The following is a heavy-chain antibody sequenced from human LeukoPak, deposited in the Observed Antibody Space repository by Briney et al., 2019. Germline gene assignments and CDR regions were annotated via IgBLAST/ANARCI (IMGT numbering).Heavy chain of an antibody. CDR3: ARRELWFGELFSYYYMDV. J-gene: IGHJ6*03. Sequence: SETLSLTCAVYGGSFSGYYWSWIRQPPGKGLEWIGEINHSGSTNYNPSLKSRVTISVDTSKNQFSLKLSSVTAADTAVYYCARRELWFGELFSYYYMDVWGKGTTVTISS. CDR2: INHSGST. V-gene: IGHV4-34*01. CDR1: GGSFSGYY. D-gene: IGHD3-10*01.